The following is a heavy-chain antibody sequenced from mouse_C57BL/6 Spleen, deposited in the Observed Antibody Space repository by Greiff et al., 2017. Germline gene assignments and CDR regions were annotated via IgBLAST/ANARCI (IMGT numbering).Heavy chain of an antibody. D-gene: IGHD1-1*01. CDR3: TSWGTVVATPYAMDY. J-gene: IGHJ4*01. CDR1: GFNIKDDY. Sequence: VQLKQSGAELVRPGASVKLSCTASGFNIKDDYMHWVKQRPEQGLEWIGWIDPENGDTEYASKFQGKATITADTSSNTAYLQLSSLTSADTAVYYCTSWGTVVATPYAMDYWGQGTSVTVSS. V-gene: IGHV14-4*01. CDR2: IDPENGDT.